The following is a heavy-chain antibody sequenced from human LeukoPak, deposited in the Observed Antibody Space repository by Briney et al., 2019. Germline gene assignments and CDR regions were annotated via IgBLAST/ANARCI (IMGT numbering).Heavy chain of an antibody. CDR2: IYYSGST. Sequence: PSETLSLTCTVSGGSISSYYWSWIRQPPGKGLEWVGYIYYSGSTNYNPSLKSRVTISVDTSKNQFSLKLSSVTAADTAVYYCAGTYYYDSSGYYHYSLWGQGTLVTVSS. J-gene: IGHJ4*02. CDR1: GGSISSYY. CDR3: AGTYYYDSSGYYHYSL. D-gene: IGHD3-22*01. V-gene: IGHV4-59*01.